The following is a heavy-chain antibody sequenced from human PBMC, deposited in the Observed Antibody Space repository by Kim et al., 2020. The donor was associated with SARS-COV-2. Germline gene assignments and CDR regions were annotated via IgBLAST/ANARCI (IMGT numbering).Heavy chain of an antibody. Sequence: GGSLRLSCAASGFTFSSYSMNWVRQAPGKGLEWVSYISGSSSAIDYADSVKGRFTISRDNAKNSLYLQMNSLRDEDTAVYYCARGYSTGWYYWYFDLSGRGTLVTVSS. CDR3: ARGYSTGWYYWYFDL. V-gene: IGHV3-48*02. CDR1: GFTFSSYS. D-gene: IGHD6-19*01. CDR2: ISGSSSAI. J-gene: IGHJ2*01.